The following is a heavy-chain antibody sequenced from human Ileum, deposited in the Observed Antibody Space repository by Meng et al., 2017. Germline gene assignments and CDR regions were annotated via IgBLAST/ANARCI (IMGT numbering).Heavy chain of an antibody. CDR3: VREATWAIFDY. D-gene: IGHD5-24*01. CDR2: ISGDAKDT. CDR1: GFTFSTYA. J-gene: IGHJ4*02. V-gene: IGHV3-23*01. Sequence: EVQLLGSGGDLAQPGGSVRLSCAASGFTFSTYAMSWVRQAPGKGPEWVSAISGDAKDTYYADSVKGRFTVSRDNFKNTVSLQMNSLRVEDAAIYYCVREATWAIFDYWGQGSLVTVSS.